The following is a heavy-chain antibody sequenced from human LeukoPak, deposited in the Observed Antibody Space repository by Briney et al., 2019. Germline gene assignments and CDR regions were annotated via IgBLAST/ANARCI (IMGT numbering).Heavy chain of an antibody. CDR3: ASMLRITMVRGYYFDY. J-gene: IGHJ4*02. Sequence: PSETLSLTCTVSGSSISSSSYYWGWIRQPPGKGLVWIGSIYYSGSTYYNPSLKSRVTISVDTSKNQFSLKLSSVTAADTAVYYCASMLRITMVRGYYFDYWGQGTLVTVSS. D-gene: IGHD3-10*01. CDR1: GSSISSSSYY. CDR2: IYYSGST. V-gene: IGHV4-39*07.